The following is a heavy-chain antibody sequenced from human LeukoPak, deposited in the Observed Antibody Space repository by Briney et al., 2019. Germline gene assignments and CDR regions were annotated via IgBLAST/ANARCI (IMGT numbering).Heavy chain of an antibody. CDR2: IYHSGST. CDR3: ASLDYYDSSGYYPFDY. Sequence: SETLSLTCTVSGYSISSGYYWGWIRQPLGKGLEWIGSIYHSGSTYYNPSLKSRVTISVDTSKNQFSLKLSSVTAADTAVYYCASLDYYDSSGYYPFDYWGQGTLVTVSS. CDR1: GYSISSGYY. J-gene: IGHJ4*02. V-gene: IGHV4-38-2*02. D-gene: IGHD3-22*01.